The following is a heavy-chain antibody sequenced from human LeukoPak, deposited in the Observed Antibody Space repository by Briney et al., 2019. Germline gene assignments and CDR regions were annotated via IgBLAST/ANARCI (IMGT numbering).Heavy chain of an antibody. V-gene: IGHV3-23*01. CDR2: ISGSGGST. J-gene: IGHJ6*03. CDR1: GFTFSSYG. CDR3: AKDNSWLWFGETHMDV. Sequence: PGGSLRLSCAASGFTFSSYGMHWVRQAPGKGLEWVSAISGSGGSTYHADSVKGRFTISRDNSKNTLYLQMNSLRAEDTAVYYCAKDNSWLWFGETHMDVWGKGTTVTVSS. D-gene: IGHD3-10*01.